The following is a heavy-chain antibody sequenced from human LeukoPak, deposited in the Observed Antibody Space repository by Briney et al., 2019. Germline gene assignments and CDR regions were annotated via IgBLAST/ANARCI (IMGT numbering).Heavy chain of an antibody. CDR2: IIPIFGTA. V-gene: IGHV1-69*05. D-gene: IGHD6-13*01. Sequence: ASVKVSCKASGGTFSSYAISWVRQAPGQGLEWMGGIIPIFGTANYAQKFQGRVTITTDESTSTAYMELSSLRSEDTAVYYCARLAAGTGDIDIWGQGTLVTVSS. CDR1: GGTFSSYA. J-gene: IGHJ4*02. CDR3: ARLAAGTGDIDI.